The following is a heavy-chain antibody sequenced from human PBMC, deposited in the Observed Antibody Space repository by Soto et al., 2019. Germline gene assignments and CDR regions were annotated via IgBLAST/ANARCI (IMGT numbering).Heavy chain of an antibody. CDR2: ISWDSRSV. J-gene: IGHJ3*02. CDR3: AKDSIRRSFSRSSTRARDAFDI. CDR1: GFTFEDYA. V-gene: IGHV3-9*01. Sequence: EVHLVESGGGLVQPGGSLRLSCAVSGFTFEDYAMHWVRQAPGKGLEWVSGISWDSRSVAYADSVKGRFTISRDNAENSLHLQMNSLRAEDRAVYYCAKDSIRRSFSRSSTRARDAFDIWGQGPMVTVSS. D-gene: IGHD6-6*01.